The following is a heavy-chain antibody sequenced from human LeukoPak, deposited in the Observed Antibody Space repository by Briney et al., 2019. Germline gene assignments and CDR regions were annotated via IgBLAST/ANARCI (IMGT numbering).Heavy chain of an antibody. CDR1: GGSISSSGYY. D-gene: IGHD1-26*01. J-gene: IGHJ5*02. V-gene: IGHV4-39*01. Sequence: SSETLSLTCTVSGGSISSSGYYWGWIRQPPGKGLEWIASIYYSGSTYYNPSLKSRVTISVDTSKNQLSLKLSSLTAADTAVYYRARHEYSGSYYGLSWFDPWGQGTLVTVSS. CDR2: IYYSGST. CDR3: ARHEYSGSYYGLSWFDP.